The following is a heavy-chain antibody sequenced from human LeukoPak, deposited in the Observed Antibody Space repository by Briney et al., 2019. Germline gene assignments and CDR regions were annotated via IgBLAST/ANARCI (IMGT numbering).Heavy chain of an antibody. CDR2: IRSKANGGTT. CDR1: GFTFGDYG. CDR3: TSRGDSSGYYDY. D-gene: IGHD3-22*01. Sequence: PGGSLRLSCTASGFTFGDYGLTWVRQAPGKGLEWVGLIRSKANGGTTENAASVKGRFSISRDDSKSIAYLQMNSLKTEDTAVYYCTSRGDSSGYYDYWGQGTLVTVSS. V-gene: IGHV3-49*04. J-gene: IGHJ4*02.